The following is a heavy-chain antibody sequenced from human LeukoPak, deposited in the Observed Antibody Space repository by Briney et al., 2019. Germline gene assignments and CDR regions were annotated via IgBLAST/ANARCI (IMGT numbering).Heavy chain of an antibody. J-gene: IGHJ4*02. CDR2: ISSSGSTI. Sequence: GGSLRLSCAASGFTFSDYYMSWIRQAPGRGLEWVSYISSSGSTIYYADSVKGRFTISRDNAKNSLYLQMNSLRAEDTAVYYCARGKGRIAALGRGIDYWGQGTLVTVSS. D-gene: IGHD6-6*01. CDR1: GFTFSDYY. CDR3: ARGKGRIAALGRGIDY. V-gene: IGHV3-11*01.